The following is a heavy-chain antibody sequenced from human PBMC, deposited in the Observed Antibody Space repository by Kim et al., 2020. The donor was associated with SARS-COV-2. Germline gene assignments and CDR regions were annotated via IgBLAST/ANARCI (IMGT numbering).Heavy chain of an antibody. V-gene: IGHV3-30*04. J-gene: IGHJ4*02. CDR3: AREGYYDSSGSNGFDY. CDR2: ISYDGSNK. D-gene: IGHD3-22*01. Sequence: GGSLRLSCAASGFTFSSYAMHWVRQAPGKGLEWVAVISYDGSNKYYADSVKGRFTISRDNSKNTLYLQMNSLRAEDTAVYYCAREGYYDSSGSNGFDYWGQGTLVTVSS. CDR1: GFTFSSYA.